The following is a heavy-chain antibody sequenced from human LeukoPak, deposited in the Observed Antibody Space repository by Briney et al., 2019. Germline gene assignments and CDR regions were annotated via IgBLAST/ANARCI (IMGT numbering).Heavy chain of an antibody. CDR3: AREGITMVRGVLSFFGY. CDR1: GYTFTGYY. Sequence: ASVKVSXKASGYTFTGYYMHWVRQAPGQGLEWMGRINPNSGGTNYAQKFQGRVTMTRDTSISTAYMELSRLRSDDTAVYYCAREGITMVRGVLSFFGYWGQGTLVTVSS. CDR2: INPNSGGT. D-gene: IGHD3-10*01. V-gene: IGHV1-2*06. J-gene: IGHJ4*02.